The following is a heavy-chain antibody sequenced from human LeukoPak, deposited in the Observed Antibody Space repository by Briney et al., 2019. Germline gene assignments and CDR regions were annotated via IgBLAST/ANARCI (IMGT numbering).Heavy chain of an antibody. CDR2: ISAYNGNT. CDR1: GYTFTSYG. Sequence: ASVKVSFKASGYTFTSYGISWVRQAPGQGLELVGWISAYNGNTNYAQKLQGRVTMTTDTSTSTAYMELRSLRSDDTAVYYCATTRYDSSGYYYPDAFDIWGQGTIVTVSS. D-gene: IGHD3-22*01. J-gene: IGHJ3*02. V-gene: IGHV1-18*01. CDR3: ATTRYDSSGYYYPDAFDI.